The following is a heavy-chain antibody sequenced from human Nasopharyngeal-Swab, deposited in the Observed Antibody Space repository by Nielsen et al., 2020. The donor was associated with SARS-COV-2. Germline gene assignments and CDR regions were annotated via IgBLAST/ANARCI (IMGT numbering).Heavy chain of an antibody. CDR1: GFTFSSYA. Sequence: GESLKISCAASGFTFSSYAMSWVRQAPGEGLEWVSAISGSGGSTYYADSVKGRFTISRDNSKNTLYLQMNSLRAEDTAVYYCAKDSTMVRGRGRFDPWGQGTLVTVSS. CDR2: ISGSGGST. J-gene: IGHJ5*02. D-gene: IGHD3-10*01. CDR3: AKDSTMVRGRGRFDP. V-gene: IGHV3-23*01.